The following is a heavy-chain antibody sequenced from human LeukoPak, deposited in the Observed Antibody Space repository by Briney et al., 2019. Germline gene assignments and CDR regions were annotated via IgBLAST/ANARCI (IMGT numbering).Heavy chain of an antibody. CDR1: GFTFSSYG. CDR3: AKDYYGGNSIGFFDY. J-gene: IGHJ4*02. Sequence: PGRSLRLSCAASGFTFSSYGMHWVRQAPGKGLEWVAVLSYDGSNKYYADSVKGRFTISRDNSKNTLYLQMNSLRAEDTAVYYCAKDYYGGNSIGFFDYWGQGTLVTVSS. V-gene: IGHV3-30*18. CDR2: LSYDGSNK. D-gene: IGHD4-23*01.